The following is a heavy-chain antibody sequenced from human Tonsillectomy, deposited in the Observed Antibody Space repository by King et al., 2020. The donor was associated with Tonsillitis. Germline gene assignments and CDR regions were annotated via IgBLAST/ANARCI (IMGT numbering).Heavy chain of an antibody. CDR2: LYSGGST. CDR3: ARDYYLSGSYFFHF. Sequence: VQLVESGGGLVQPGGSLRLSCAASGFTVSSNYMSWVRQAPGKGLEWVSVLYSGGSTYYADSVKGRFTISRDNSKNTLYLQMNSLRAEDTAVYYCARDYYLSGSYFFHFWGQGTLVTVSS. J-gene: IGHJ4*02. D-gene: IGHD3-10*01. CDR1: GFTVSSNY. V-gene: IGHV3-66*01.